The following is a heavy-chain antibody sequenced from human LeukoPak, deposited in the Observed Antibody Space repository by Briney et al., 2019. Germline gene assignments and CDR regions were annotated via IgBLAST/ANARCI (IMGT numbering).Heavy chain of an antibody. V-gene: IGHV3-11*01. CDR1: GFTFSDYY. J-gene: IGHJ3*02. CDR3: ARAQNNYDFWGGYPDAFDI. D-gene: IGHD3-3*01. Sequence: GGSLRLSCAASGFTFSDYYMSWIRQAPGKGLEWVSYISSSGSTIYYADSVKGRFTISRDNAKNSLYLQMNSLRAEDTAVYYCARAQNNYDFWGGYPDAFDIWGQGTMVTVSS. CDR2: ISSSGSTI.